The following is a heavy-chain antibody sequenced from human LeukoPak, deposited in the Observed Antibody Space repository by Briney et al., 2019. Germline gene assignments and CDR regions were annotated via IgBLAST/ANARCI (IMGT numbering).Heavy chain of an antibody. CDR1: GFSFDAYA. CDR2: ISWNSGRI. J-gene: IGHJ2*01. CDR3: AKGGAAADNYWYFDL. V-gene: IGHV3-9*01. D-gene: IGHD6-13*01. Sequence: GRSLRLSCAASGFSFDAYAIHWVRQAPGKGLEWVSGISWNSGRIGCADSVKGRFTISRDNAKNSLYLQMNSLSPEDTAFYYCAKGGAAADNYWYFDLWGRGTLVTDSS.